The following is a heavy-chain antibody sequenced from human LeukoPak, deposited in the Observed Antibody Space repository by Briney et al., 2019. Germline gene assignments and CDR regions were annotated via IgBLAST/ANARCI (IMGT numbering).Heavy chain of an antibody. V-gene: IGHV3-74*01. Sequence: GGSLRLSCAASGFTFSNYWKHWVRQAPGKGLVWVSRFNSDESTTSYADSVKGRFTISRDNANNMLYLQMNSLRAEDAAVYYCARASGGNAAFDIWGQGTMVTVSS. J-gene: IGHJ3*02. CDR1: GFTFSNYW. CDR2: FNSDESTT. D-gene: IGHD2-15*01. CDR3: ARASGGNAAFDI.